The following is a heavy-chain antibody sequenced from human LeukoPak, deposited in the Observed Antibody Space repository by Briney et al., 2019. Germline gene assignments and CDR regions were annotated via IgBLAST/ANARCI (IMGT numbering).Heavy chain of an antibody. D-gene: IGHD2-2*01. V-gene: IGHV4-34*01. Sequence: SETLSLTCAVYGGSFSGYYWSWIRQPPGKGLEWIGEINHSRSTNYNPSLKSQVTISVDTSKNQFSLKLSSVTAADTAVYYCARRVLVVPAAAGFGPWGQGTLVTVSS. CDR3: ARRVLVVPAAAGFGP. J-gene: IGHJ5*02. CDR2: INHSRST. CDR1: GGSFSGYY.